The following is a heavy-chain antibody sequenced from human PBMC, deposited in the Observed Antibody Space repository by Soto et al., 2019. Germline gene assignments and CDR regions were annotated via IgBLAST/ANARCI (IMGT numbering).Heavy chain of an antibody. CDR1: GYTFTRYW. J-gene: IGHJ4*02. D-gene: IGHD2-15*01. V-gene: IGHV5-51*01. CDR3: ARLRFYCSGGSCNSGAGFDN. Sequence: GESLKISCKASGYTFTRYWIGWVRQTPGKGLEWMGIIYPADSDSRYSPSFQGQVTISADKSISTAYLQWSRLKASDTAMHYCARLRFYCSGGSCNSGAGFDNWGQGALVTVSS. CDR2: IYPADSDS.